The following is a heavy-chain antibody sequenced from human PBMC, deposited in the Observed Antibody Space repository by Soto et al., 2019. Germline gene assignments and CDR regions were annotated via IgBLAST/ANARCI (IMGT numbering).Heavy chain of an antibody. CDR3: TRRAVWSAVDPPDY. CDR2: IRGKRGNDGT. D-gene: IGHD5-18*01. Sequence: EVQLVESGGGLVQPGGSLKLSCAASGFAFSDSASGFAFSDSAIHWVRQASGKGLEWIGRIRGKRGNDGTAYAGSVKGRCIISRDDPKTTSNINMNSLKVEQKTVYCCTRRAVWSAVDPPDYWGQGTLVTVCS. J-gene: IGHJ4*02. V-gene: IGHV3-73*02. CDR1: GFAFSDSASGFAFSDSA.